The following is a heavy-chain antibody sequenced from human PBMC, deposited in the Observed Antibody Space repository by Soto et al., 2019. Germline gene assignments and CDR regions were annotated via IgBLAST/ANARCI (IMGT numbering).Heavy chain of an antibody. Sequence: PGGSLRLSCAASGFTFSSYAMHWVRQAPGKGLEYVSAISSNGGSTYYANSVKGRFTISRDNSKNTLYLQMGSLRAEDMAVYYCARADHYDILTGSPEDSPYYFDYWGQGTLVTVSS. V-gene: IGHV3-64*01. CDR3: ARADHYDILTGSPEDSPYYFDY. CDR2: ISSNGGST. D-gene: IGHD3-9*01. J-gene: IGHJ4*02. CDR1: GFTFSSYA.